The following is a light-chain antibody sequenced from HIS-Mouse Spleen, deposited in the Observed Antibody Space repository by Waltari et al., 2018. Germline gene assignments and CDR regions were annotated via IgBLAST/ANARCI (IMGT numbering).Light chain of an antibody. V-gene: IGKV1-5*03. Sequence: DIQMTQSPSPRSASVGDSVTIPCRASQSISSWLAWYQQKPRKAPKLLIYKASSLESGVPSRFSGSGSGTEFTLTISSLQPDDFATYYCQQYNSYSRTFGQGTKVEIK. J-gene: IGKJ1*01. CDR2: KAS. CDR3: QQYNSYSRT. CDR1: QSISSW.